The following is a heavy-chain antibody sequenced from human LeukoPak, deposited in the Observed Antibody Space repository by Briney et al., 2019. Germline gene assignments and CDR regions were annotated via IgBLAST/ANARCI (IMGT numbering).Heavy chain of an antibody. D-gene: IGHD2-2*01. V-gene: IGHV3-23*01. J-gene: IGHJ4*02. Sequence: GGSLRLSCAASGFLFSRYAMGWVRQAPGKGLEWVSGLSGSGGNASFADSVKGRFTTSRDNSKNTLYLQMNSLRAEDTAAYYCVKFDRFYYSTSDYSDYWGRGTLVTVSS. CDR1: GFLFSRYA. CDR3: VKFDRFYYSTSDYSDY. CDR2: LSGSGGNA.